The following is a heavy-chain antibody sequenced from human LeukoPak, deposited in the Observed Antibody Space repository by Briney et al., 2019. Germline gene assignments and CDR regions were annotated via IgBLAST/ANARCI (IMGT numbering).Heavy chain of an antibody. Sequence: GASVKVSCKASGYTFTSYYMHWVRQAPGQGLEWMGWINPNSGGTNYAQKFQGRVTMTRDTSISTAYMELSRLRSDDTAVYYCARVAIYDSSGYYWAYWGQGTLVTVSS. CDR1: GYTFTSYY. CDR3: ARVAIYDSSGYYWAY. CDR2: INPNSGGT. J-gene: IGHJ4*02. D-gene: IGHD3-22*01. V-gene: IGHV1-2*02.